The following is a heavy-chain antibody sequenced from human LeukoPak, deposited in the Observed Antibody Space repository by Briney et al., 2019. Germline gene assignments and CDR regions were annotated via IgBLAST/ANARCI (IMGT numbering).Heavy chain of an antibody. V-gene: IGHV4-39*01. Sequence: SETLSLTCTVSGGSISSSSYYWGWIRQPPGKGLEWIGSIYYSGSTYYNPSLKSRVTISVDTSKNQFSLKLSSVTAADTAVYYCAGLAAGYFDYWGQGTLVTVSS. CDR3: AGLAAGYFDY. D-gene: IGHD6-13*01. CDR2: IYYSGST. J-gene: IGHJ4*02. CDR1: GGSISSSSYY.